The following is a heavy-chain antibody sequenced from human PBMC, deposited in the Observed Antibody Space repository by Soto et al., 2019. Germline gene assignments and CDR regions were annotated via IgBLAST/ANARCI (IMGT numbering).Heavy chain of an antibody. J-gene: IGHJ6*03. CDR3: AKVPAAMDEFWRGYPPQPYYMDV. CDR1: GFTLGSFS. D-gene: IGHD3-3*01. Sequence: GGSLRLSCAASGFTLGSFSMNWVRQAPGKGLEWVSSISTSSSYIYYADSVKGRFTISRDNAKNSLYLQMNSLRAEDTAVYYCAKVPAAMDEFWRGYPPQPYYMDVWDKGTTVTVAS. V-gene: IGHV3-21*06. CDR2: ISTSSSYI.